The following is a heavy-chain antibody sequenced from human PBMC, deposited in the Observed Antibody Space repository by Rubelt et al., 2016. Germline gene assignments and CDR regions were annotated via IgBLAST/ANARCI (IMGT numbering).Heavy chain of an antibody. CDR1: GYTFTSYG. J-gene: IGHJ3*02. V-gene: IGHV1-18*01. CDR2: ISAYNGNT. CDR3: ARRDGHNWDDAFEI. D-gene: IGHD5-24*01. Sequence: QVQLVQSGAEVKKPGASVKVSCKASGYTFTSYGISWVRQAPGPGLEWMGWISAYNGNTNYAQKLQGRVSMTTDASKNTAYMGLRRLRSDDTAVYYCARRDGHNWDDAFEIWGQGTMVTVSS.